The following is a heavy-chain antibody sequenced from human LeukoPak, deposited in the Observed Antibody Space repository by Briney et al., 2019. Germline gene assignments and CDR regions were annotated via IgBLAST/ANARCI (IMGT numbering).Heavy chain of an antibody. CDR3: STDEWN. Sequence: PGGSLRLSCAASGFTFSNYAMNWVRQAPGRGLEWVSHIFSSDSTIGYADSVKGRFTISRDNAKNSLYLQMNNLRDEDTAVYYCSTDEWNWGQGTLVTVSS. CDR2: IFSSDSTI. CDR1: GFTFSNYA. D-gene: IGHD3-3*01. V-gene: IGHV3-48*02. J-gene: IGHJ1*01.